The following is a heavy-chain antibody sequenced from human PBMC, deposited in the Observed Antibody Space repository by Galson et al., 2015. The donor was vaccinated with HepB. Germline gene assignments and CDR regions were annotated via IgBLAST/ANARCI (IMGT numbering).Heavy chain of an antibody. CDR2: INEDGTKT. V-gene: IGHV3-7*03. CDR3: VRAVGAAASA. J-gene: IGHJ4*02. Sequence: SLRLSCAASGFTFNKYRMSWVRQAPGKGLEWVANINEDGTKTYYEDSVKGRFTISRDNAKNSLYLQMNSLRAEDTAVYFCVRAVGAAASAWGQGTLVTVSS. CDR1: GFTFNKYR. D-gene: IGHD2-15*01.